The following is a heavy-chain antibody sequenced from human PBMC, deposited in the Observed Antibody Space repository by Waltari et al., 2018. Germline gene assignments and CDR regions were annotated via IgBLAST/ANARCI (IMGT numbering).Heavy chain of an antibody. J-gene: IGHJ5*02. CDR1: GYSISSGSY. CDR2: IYHSGST. D-gene: IGHD2-21*01. CDR3: ARTVVVIAIPDRWFDP. Sequence: QVQLQESGPGLVKPSETLSLTCTVSGYSISSGSYWGWIRQPPGKGLEWIGSIYHSGSTYYNPSLKSRVTISVDTSKNQFSLKLSSVTAADTAVYYCARTVVVIAIPDRWFDPWGQGTLVTVSS. V-gene: IGHV4-38-2*02.